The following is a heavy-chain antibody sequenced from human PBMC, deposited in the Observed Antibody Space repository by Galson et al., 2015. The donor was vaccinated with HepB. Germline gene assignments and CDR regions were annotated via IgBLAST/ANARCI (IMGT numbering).Heavy chain of an antibody. J-gene: IGHJ6*03. Sequence: SLRLSCAASGFTFDDYAMHWVRQAPGKGLEWVSGISWNSGSITYADSVQGRFTISRDNAKNSLYLQMNSLRTEDTALYYCAKDFMDGSYSGYYYMDVWGKGTTVTVSS. D-gene: IGHD1-26*01. CDR1: GFTFDDYA. CDR3: AKDFMDGSYSGYYYMDV. V-gene: IGHV3-9*01. CDR2: ISWNSGSI.